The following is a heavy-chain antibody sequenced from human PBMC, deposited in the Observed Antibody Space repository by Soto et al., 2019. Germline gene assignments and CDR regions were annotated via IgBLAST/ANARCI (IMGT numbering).Heavy chain of an antibody. Sequence: EVQLVESGGGLVQPGGSLRLSCAASGFTFSSYAMHWVRQPPGKGLEYVSAISSNGGSTYYANSVKGRFTISRDNSKNTLYLQMGSLRAEDMAVYYCARDGLRQYAFDIWGQGTMVTVSS. CDR1: GFTFSSYA. D-gene: IGHD4-17*01. CDR2: ISSNGGST. V-gene: IGHV3-64*01. J-gene: IGHJ3*02. CDR3: ARDGLRQYAFDI.